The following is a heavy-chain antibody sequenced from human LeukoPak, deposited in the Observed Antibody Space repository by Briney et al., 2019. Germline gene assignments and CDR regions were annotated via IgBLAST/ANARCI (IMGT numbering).Heavy chain of an antibody. V-gene: IGHV4-59*08. D-gene: IGHD3-16*02. Sequence: TPSETLSLTCTVSGGSISSHYWSWIRQPPGKGLEWIGYIYYSGSTNYNPSLKSRVTISVDTSKNQFSLKLSSVTAADTAVYYCARSQYVWGSYRLNWFDPWGQGTLVTVSS. CDR2: IYYSGST. J-gene: IGHJ5*02. CDR1: GGSISSHY. CDR3: ARSQYVWGSYRLNWFDP.